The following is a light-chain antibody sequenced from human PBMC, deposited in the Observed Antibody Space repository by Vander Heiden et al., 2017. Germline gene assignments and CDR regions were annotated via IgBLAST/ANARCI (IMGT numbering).Light chain of an antibody. J-gene: IGLJ2*01. V-gene: IGLV1-40*01. CDR1: TSPLGAGYD. CDR2: DNI. Sequence: QSVLTQPPSVSGAPGPRATIACTGSTSPLGAGYDVHWYQQLPGTAPKRSNYDNINRPSGVPDRFSGSKSGTSASLAITGLQAEDEADYYCQSYDSSLGGHVVFGGGTNLTV. CDR3: QSYDSSLGGHVV.